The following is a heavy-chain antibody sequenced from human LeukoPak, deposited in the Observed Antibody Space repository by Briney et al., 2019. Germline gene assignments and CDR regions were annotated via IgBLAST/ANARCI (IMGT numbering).Heavy chain of an antibody. CDR1: RFTFCSFW. CDR2: INQDASEI. D-gene: IGHD6-6*01. CDR3: AGSSYSSSSS. Sequence: GGSLTLSCAASRFTFCSFWMMWLRQAPGKGLEWVANINQDASEIYYMGSVEGRFTISRDNAKNSLFLEMNNLRAEDTAVYYCAGSSYSSSSSWGEGTLVTVSS. J-gene: IGHJ4*02. V-gene: IGHV3-7*01.